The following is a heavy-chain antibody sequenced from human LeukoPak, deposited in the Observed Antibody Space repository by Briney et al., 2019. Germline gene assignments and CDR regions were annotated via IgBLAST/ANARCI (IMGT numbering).Heavy chain of an antibody. CDR3: VRDDGSLIGRD. Sequence: GGSLRLSCVASGFTFSSNWMGWVRQAPGKGLEWVANISEAGNEKYYGDAVTGRVTIARDNANKLLDLQMNSLRGDDSAVYYCVRDDGSLIGRDWGQGTMVTVSS. CDR1: GFTFSSNW. V-gene: IGHV3-7*01. D-gene: IGHD2/OR15-2a*01. CDR2: ISEAGNEK. J-gene: IGHJ3*01.